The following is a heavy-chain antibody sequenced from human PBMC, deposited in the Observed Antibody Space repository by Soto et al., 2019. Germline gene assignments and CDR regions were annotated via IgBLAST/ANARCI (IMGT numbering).Heavy chain of an antibody. CDR3: ATTFHSGYEGADYYYGMDV. V-gene: IGHV5-51*01. CDR1: GYIFTSYW. J-gene: IGHJ6*02. Sequence: RGESLELSCKGSGYIFTSYWIGWVRQMPGKGLVWIGISYPGASDTRDSPSCHGQVTISADKSISTAYPQWSRLKASDTAMYYCATTFHSGYEGADYYYGMDVWGQGTTVTVS. CDR2: SYPGASDT. D-gene: IGHD5-12*01.